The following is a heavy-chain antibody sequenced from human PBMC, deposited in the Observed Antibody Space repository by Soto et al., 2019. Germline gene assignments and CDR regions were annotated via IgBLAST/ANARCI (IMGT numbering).Heavy chain of an antibody. J-gene: IGHJ6*02. CDR1: GFTFDDYT. D-gene: IGHD3-3*01. Sequence: GGSLRLSCAASGFTFDDYTMHWVRQAPGKGLEWVSLISWDGGSTYYADSVKGRFTISRDNSKNSLYLQMNSLRTEDTALYYCAKDRGAEDFWSGYYYYYYGMDVWGQGTTVTVSS. V-gene: IGHV3-43*01. CDR2: ISWDGGST. CDR3: AKDRGAEDFWSGYYYYYYGMDV.